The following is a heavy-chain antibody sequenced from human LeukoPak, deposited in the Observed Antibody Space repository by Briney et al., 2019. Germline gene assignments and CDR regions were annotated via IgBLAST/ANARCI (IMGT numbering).Heavy chain of an antibody. V-gene: IGHV1-2*02. CDR1: GYTFTGYY. Sequence: EASVKVSCKASGYTFTGYYMHWVRQAPGQGLEWMGWINPNSGGTNYAQKFQGRVTMTRDTSITTAYMELSRLRSDDTAVYYCARVGDGLNDAFDIWGQGTMVTVSS. J-gene: IGHJ3*02. CDR2: INPNSGGT. D-gene: IGHD5-24*01. CDR3: ARVGDGLNDAFDI.